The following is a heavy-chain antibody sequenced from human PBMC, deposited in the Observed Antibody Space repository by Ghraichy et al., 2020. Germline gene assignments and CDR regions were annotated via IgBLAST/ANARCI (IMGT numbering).Heavy chain of an antibody. J-gene: IGHJ5*02. CDR3: VRADYTVNYDGLNWFDP. Sequence: GGSLRLSCAASGFTFSSYYMNWVRQAPGKGLEWVSSISSSSSYISYADSLKGRFTISRDNAKNSLYLQMNSLRAEDKAVYYCVRADYTVNYDGLNWFDPWGQGTLVTVSS. CDR2: ISSSSSYI. V-gene: IGHV3-21*01. CDR1: GFTFSSYY. D-gene: IGHD1-7*01.